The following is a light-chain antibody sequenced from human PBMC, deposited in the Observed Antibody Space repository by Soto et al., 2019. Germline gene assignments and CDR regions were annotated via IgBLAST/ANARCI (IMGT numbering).Light chain of an antibody. V-gene: IGKV3-11*01. CDR1: QSLDNY. Sequence: EIVLTQSTATLSLSPGERATLSCRASQSLDNYLAWYQHKPGQAPRFLIYDASTRATDIPARFSGSGSGTDFTLIISSLEPEDFAVYYCQQRGHWPSFGGGTKVEIK. J-gene: IGKJ4*01. CDR3: QQRGHWPS. CDR2: DAS.